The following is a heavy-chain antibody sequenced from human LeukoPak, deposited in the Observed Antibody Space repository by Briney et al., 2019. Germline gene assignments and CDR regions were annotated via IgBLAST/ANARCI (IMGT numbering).Heavy chain of an antibody. CDR2: IYTSGST. J-gene: IGHJ3*02. Sequence: SETLSLTCTVSGGSISSYYWSWIRQPAGKGLKWIGRIYTSGSTNYNPSLTSRGTMSVDTSKKQCSLTLSSVTAADTAVYYCARHIVGATTFAFDIWGQGTMVTVSS. CDR3: ARHIVGATTFAFDI. D-gene: IGHD1-26*01. V-gene: IGHV4-4*07. CDR1: GGSISSYY.